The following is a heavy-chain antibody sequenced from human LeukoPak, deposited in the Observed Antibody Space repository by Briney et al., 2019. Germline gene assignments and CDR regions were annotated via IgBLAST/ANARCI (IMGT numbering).Heavy chain of an antibody. V-gene: IGHV4-34*01. J-gene: IGHJ5*02. Sequence: SETLSLTCSVSGGSITSYYWSWIRQPPGKGLEWIGEINHSGSTNYNPSLKSRVTISVDTSKNQFSLKLSSVTAADTAVYYCARHQPLNWFDPWGQGTLVTVSS. CDR2: INHSGST. CDR3: ARHQPLNWFDP. CDR1: GGSITSYY.